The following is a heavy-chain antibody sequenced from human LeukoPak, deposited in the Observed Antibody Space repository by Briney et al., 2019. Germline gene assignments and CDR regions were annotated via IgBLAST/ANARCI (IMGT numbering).Heavy chain of an antibody. J-gene: IGHJ4*02. CDR1: GFTFSNAW. V-gene: IGHV4-4*02. CDR3: ARYCSSTSCYGSFDY. Sequence: PGGSLRLSCAASGFTFSNAWMSWVRQAPGKGLEWIGEIYHSGSTNYNPSLKSRVTISVDKSKNQFSLKLSSVTAADTAVYYCARYCSSTSCYGSFDYWGQGTLVTVSS. D-gene: IGHD2-2*01. CDR2: IYHSGST.